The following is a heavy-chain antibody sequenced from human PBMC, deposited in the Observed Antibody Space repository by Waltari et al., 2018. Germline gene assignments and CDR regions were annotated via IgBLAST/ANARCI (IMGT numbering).Heavy chain of an antibody. CDR1: GFTFSSYG. J-gene: IGHJ5*02. CDR3: ARDGPSGFDP. V-gene: IGHV3-33*01. CDR2: IGYEGSNK. D-gene: IGHD2-2*01. Sequence: QVQLVESGGGVVQPGRSLRLSCAASGFTFSSYGMHWVRQAPGKGLEWVAVIGYEGSNKYYADSGKGRFTISRDNSKNTLYLQMNSLRAEDTAVYYCARDGPSGFDPWGQGTLVTVSS.